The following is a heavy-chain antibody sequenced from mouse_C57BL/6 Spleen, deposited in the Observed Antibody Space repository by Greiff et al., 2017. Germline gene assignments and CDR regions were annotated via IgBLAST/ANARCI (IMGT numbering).Heavy chain of an antibody. CDR2: IDPNSGGT. CDR1: GYTFTSYW. J-gene: IGHJ4*01. CDR3: ARPYYDDDVGGYYAMDY. Sequence: QVQLQQPGAELVKPGASVKLSCKASGYTFTSYWMHWVKQRPGRGLEWIGRIDPNSGGTKYNEKFKSKATLTVDKPSSTAYMQLSSLTSEDSAVYYCARPYYDDDVGGYYAMDYWGQGTSVTVSS. D-gene: IGHD2-4*01. V-gene: IGHV1-72*01.